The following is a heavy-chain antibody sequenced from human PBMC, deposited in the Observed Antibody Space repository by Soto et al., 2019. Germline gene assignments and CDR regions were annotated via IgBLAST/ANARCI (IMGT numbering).Heavy chain of an antibody. V-gene: IGHV1-69*13. CDR3: ARAPEFYYGSGRFDQ. Sequence: SVKVSCKASGGTFSSYAISWVRQAPGQGLEWMGGIIPIFGTANYAQKFQGRVTITADESTSTAYMGLSSLRSEDTAVYYCARAPEFYYGSGRFDQWGRGTLVTVSS. D-gene: IGHD3-10*01. J-gene: IGHJ4*02. CDR2: IIPIFGTA. CDR1: GGTFSSYA.